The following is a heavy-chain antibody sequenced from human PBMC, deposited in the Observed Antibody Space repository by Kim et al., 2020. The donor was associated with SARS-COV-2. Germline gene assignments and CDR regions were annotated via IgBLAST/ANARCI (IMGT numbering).Heavy chain of an antibody. Sequence: GGSLRLSCAASGFTFSDYYMSWIRQAPGKGLEWVSYISSSGSTIYYADSVKGRFTISRDNAKNSLYLQMNSLRAEDTAVYYCARGGKGIRYDILTPEEDRSAFDIWGQGTMVTVSS. V-gene: IGHV3-11*01. J-gene: IGHJ3*02. CDR2: ISSSGSTI. CDR1: GFTFSDYY. D-gene: IGHD3-9*01. CDR3: ARGGKGIRYDILTPEEDRSAFDI.